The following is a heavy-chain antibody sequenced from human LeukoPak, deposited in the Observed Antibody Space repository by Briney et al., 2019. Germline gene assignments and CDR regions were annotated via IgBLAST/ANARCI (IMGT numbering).Heavy chain of an antibody. V-gene: IGHV3-21*01. Sequence: PSETLSLTCTVSGGSISSYYWSWIRQPPGKGLEWVSSISSSSSYIYYADSVKGRFTISRDNAKNSLYLQMNSLRAEDTAVYYCARDTNDFWSGYYFTEYYYYYMDVWGKGTTVTVSS. J-gene: IGHJ6*03. CDR3: ARDTNDFWSGYYFTEYYYYYMDV. D-gene: IGHD3-3*01. CDR2: ISSSSSYI. CDR1: GGSISSYY.